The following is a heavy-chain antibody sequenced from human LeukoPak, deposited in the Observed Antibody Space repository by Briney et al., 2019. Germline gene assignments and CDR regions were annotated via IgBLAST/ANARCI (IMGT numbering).Heavy chain of an antibody. V-gene: IGHV4-34*01. D-gene: IGHD3-22*01. CDR2: INHSGST. CDR3: ARARYLYDSSTYYFDY. Sequence: SETLSLTCAVSGGSFSGYYWSWIRQPPGKGLEWIGEINHSGSTNYNPSLKSRVTISVDTSKNQFSLKLSSVTAADTAVYYCARARYLYDSSTYYFDYWGQGTLVTVSS. CDR1: GGSFSGYY. J-gene: IGHJ4*02.